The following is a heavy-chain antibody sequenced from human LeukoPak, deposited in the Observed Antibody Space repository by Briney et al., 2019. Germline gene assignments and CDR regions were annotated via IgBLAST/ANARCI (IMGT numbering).Heavy chain of an antibody. Sequence: GGSLRLSCAASGFTFSSYGMHWVRQAPGKGLEWEAFIRYDGSNKYYADSVKGRFTISRDNSKNTLYLQMNSLRAEDTAVYYCAKDRYSSGRFDYWGQGTLVTVSS. J-gene: IGHJ4*02. CDR3: AKDRYSSGRFDY. V-gene: IGHV3-30*02. D-gene: IGHD6-19*01. CDR1: GFTFSSYG. CDR2: IRYDGSNK.